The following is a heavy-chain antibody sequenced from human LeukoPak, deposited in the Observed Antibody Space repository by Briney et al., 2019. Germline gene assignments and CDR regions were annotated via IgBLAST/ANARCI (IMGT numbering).Heavy chain of an antibody. CDR1: GFTFDDYA. Sequence: GRSLRLSCAASGFTFDDYAMHWVRHAPGKGLEWVSGISWNSGSIGYADSVKGRFTISRDNAKNSLYLQMNSLRAEDTALYYCAKDIGARGGVAFDYWGQGTLVTVSS. CDR2: ISWNSGSI. D-gene: IGHD2-15*01. CDR3: AKDIGARGGVAFDY. V-gene: IGHV3-9*01. J-gene: IGHJ4*02.